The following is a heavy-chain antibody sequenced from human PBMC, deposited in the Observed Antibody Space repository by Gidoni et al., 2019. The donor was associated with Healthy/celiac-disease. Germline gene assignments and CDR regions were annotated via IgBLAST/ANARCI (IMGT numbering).Heavy chain of an antibody. Sequence: EVQLVESGGGLVQPGRSLRLSCAASGFTFADYAMHWVRQAPGKGLELVSGISWNSGSIGYADSVKGRFTISRDNAKNSLYLQMNSLRAEDTALYYCAKDTSTIVVVPAAPRAPFDIWGQGTMVTVSS. J-gene: IGHJ3*02. CDR1: GFTFADYA. CDR3: AKDTSTIVVVPAAPRAPFDI. D-gene: IGHD2-2*01. V-gene: IGHV3-9*01. CDR2: ISWNSGSI.